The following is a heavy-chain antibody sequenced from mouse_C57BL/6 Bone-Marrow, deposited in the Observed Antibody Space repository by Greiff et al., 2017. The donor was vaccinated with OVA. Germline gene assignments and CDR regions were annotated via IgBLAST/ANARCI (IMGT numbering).Heavy chain of an antibody. CDR1: GFNIKDDY. J-gene: IGHJ2*01. Sequence: EVKLVESGAELVRPGASVKLSCTASGFNIKDDYMHWVKERPEQGLEWIGWIDPANGDTEYASKFQGKATITADTSSKTAYLHLSSLTSEDTAVYYCTTYRYGGQGTTLTVSS. CDR3: TTYRY. V-gene: IGHV14-4*01. CDR2: IDPANGDT.